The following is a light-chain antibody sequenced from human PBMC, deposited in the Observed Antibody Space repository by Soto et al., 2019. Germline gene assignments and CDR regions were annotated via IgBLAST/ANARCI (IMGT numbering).Light chain of an antibody. V-gene: IGKV1-39*01. J-gene: IGKJ1*01. Sequence: DIQMTQSPSSLSASVGDRVTITCQASQNINNYLNWYQQRPGKAPKLLIYAASTLQSGVPSRFSGSGSGTDFTLAISSLQPEDFATYYCQQSYIDPWGTCGQGTKVDIK. CDR2: AAS. CDR3: QQSYIDPWGT. CDR1: QNINNY.